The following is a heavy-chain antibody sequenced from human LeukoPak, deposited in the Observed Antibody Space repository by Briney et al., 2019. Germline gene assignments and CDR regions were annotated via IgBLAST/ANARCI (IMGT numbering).Heavy chain of an antibody. D-gene: IGHD3-22*01. CDR3: ARGPRDSSGYYSDY. Sequence: GASVKVSCKASGNTFTNNGISWVRQAPGQGLEWMGWISAYNGNTNYAQKFQGRVTITADESTSTAYMELSSLRSEDTAVYYCARGPRDSSGYYSDYWGQGTLVTVSS. CDR2: ISAYNGNT. CDR1: GNTFTNNG. V-gene: IGHV1-18*01. J-gene: IGHJ4*02.